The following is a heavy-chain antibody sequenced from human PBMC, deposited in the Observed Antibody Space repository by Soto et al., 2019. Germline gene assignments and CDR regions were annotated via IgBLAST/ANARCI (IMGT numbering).Heavy chain of an antibody. CDR1: GGSISSSSYY. V-gene: IGHV4-39*01. J-gene: IGHJ2*01. CDR3: ARQIAARPSTLSVGYFDL. CDR2: IYYSGST. Sequence: QLQLQESGPGLVKPSETLSLTCTVSGGSISSSSYYWGWIRQPPGKGLEWIGSIYYSGSTYYNPSLKSRVTISVDTSKNQFSLKLSSVTAADTAVYYCARQIAARPSTLSVGYFDLWGRGILVTVSS. D-gene: IGHD6-6*01.